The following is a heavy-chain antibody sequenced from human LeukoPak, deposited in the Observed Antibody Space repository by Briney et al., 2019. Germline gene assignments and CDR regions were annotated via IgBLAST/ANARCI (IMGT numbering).Heavy chain of an antibody. J-gene: IGHJ3*02. CDR3: ARRYCSGGSCYSERGAFDI. CDR2: IYYSGST. CDR1: GVSISSTTYY. V-gene: IGHV4-39*07. Sequence: SETLSLTCTVSGVSISSTTYYWDWIRQPPGKGLEWIGSIYYSGSTYYNPSLKSRVTISVDTSKNQFSLKLSSVTAADTAVYYCARRYCSGGSCYSERGAFDIWGQGTMVTVSS. D-gene: IGHD2-15*01.